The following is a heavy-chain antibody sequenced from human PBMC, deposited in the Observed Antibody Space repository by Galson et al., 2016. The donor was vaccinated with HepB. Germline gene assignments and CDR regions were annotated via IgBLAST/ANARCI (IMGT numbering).Heavy chain of an antibody. CDR1: GGSISSGNYY. Sequence: TLSLTCTVSGGSISSGNYYWSWIRQHPGKGLEWIGYIYYSGNTYYNPSLKSRVTISKDTSKNQFSLKLSSVTAADTAVYYCARDYSGYDLYVWGLGTTVTVSS. D-gene: IGHD5-12*01. CDR2: IYYSGNT. CDR3: ARDYSGYDLYV. V-gene: IGHV4-31*03. J-gene: IGHJ6*02.